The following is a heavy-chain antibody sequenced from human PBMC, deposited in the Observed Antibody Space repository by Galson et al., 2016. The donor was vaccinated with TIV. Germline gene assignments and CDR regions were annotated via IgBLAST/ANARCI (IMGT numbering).Heavy chain of an antibody. CDR2: TYYRSTWYN. V-gene: IGHV6-1*01. CDR3: ARGAPSVFGVIMTLDY. Sequence: CAISGDSVSSHSAAWNWLRQSPSRGLEWLGRTYYRSTWYNDYAASLKRRITINPDTSKNQFSLQLTSVAPEDAAVYYCARGAPSVFGVIMTLDYWGQGTLVTVSS. CDR1: GDSVSSHSAA. J-gene: IGHJ4*02. D-gene: IGHD3-3*01.